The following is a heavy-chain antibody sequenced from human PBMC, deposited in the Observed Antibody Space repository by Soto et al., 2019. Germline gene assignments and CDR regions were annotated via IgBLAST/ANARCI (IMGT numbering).Heavy chain of an antibody. CDR1: GYIFTSFT. J-gene: IGHJ3*01. CDR3: ARRGRVAYCTADCLHALDV. Sequence: QVQLVQSGAELKRPGASVRLSCKASGYIFTSFTLHWVRQAPGQRPEWMGWIDAGNGDTKSSLKFQGGVYFTRDTLATTASMDLSHLTSEDTAMYYCARRGRVAYCTADCLHALDVWGQGTMVTVSA. CDR2: IDAGNGDT. D-gene: IGHD2-8*02. V-gene: IGHV1-3*01.